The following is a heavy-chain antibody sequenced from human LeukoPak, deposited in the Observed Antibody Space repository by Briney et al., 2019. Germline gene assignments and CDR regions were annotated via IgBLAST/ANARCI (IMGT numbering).Heavy chain of an antibody. D-gene: IGHD2-2*01. CDR1: GGSFSGYY. Sequence: SETLSLTCAVYGGSFSGYYWSWIRQPPGKGLEWIGEINHSGSTNYNPSLKSRVTISVDTSKNQFSLKLSSVTAADTAVYYCARRRVVPDARRGYFDYWGQGTLVTVSS. V-gene: IGHV4-34*01. CDR2: INHSGST. J-gene: IGHJ4*02. CDR3: ARRRVVPDARRGYFDY.